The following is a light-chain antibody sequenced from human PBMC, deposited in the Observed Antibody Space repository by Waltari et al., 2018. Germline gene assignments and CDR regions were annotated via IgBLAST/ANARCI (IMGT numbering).Light chain of an antibody. V-gene: IGKV3-20*01. J-gene: IGKJ4*01. CDR1: QSVISRY. Sequence: ESVLTQSPGTLSLSPGERATLSCRASQSVISRYLAWYQQRPGQAPRLLIYGASTRATGIPYRFSGSGSGTDFTRTISRLEPEDSAVYYCQQYGSSPTTFGGGTKVEIK. CDR3: QQYGSSPTT. CDR2: GAS.